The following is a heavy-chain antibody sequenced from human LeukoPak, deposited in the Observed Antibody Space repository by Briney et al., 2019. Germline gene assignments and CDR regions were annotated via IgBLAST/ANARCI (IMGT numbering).Heavy chain of an antibody. CDR3: AKDSSRGDRARGLRNWFDP. Sequence: PGGSLRLSCAASGFTFDDYAMHWVRQAPGKGLEWVSGISWNSGSIGYADSVKGRFTISRDNAKNSLYLQMNSLRAEDTALYYRAKDSSRGDRARGLRNWFDPWGQGTLVTVSS. V-gene: IGHV3-9*01. CDR2: ISWNSGSI. CDR1: GFTFDDYA. D-gene: IGHD2-21*02. J-gene: IGHJ5*02.